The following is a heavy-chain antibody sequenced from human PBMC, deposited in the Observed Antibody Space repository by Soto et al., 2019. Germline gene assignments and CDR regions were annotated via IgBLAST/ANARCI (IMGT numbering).Heavy chain of an antibody. D-gene: IGHD2-2*01. J-gene: IGHJ6*02. CDR2: IIPIFATA. CDR3: ARSVSFRYQLLKRGMDV. CDR1: GGTFSSYA. V-gene: IGHV1-69*13. Sequence: SVKVSCKASGGTFSSYAISWVRQAPGQGLEWMGGIIPIFATANYAQKFQGRVMITVDESTSTAYMEMSRLRSEDTAVYYCARSVSFRYQLLKRGMDVWGQGTTVTVSS.